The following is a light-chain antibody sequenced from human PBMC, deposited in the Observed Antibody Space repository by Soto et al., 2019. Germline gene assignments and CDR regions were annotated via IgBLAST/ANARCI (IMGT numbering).Light chain of an antibody. CDR1: QSVSSSY. CDR2: AAS. J-gene: IGKJ5*01. Sequence: EIVLTQSPGTLSLSPGERATLSCRASQSVSSSYLAWYQQKPGQAPRLLIYAASIRATDIPDRFSGSGSGTDFTLTISRLEPEDFAVFYCQQYGSSSFTFCQGTRLEIK. CDR3: QQYGSSSFT. V-gene: IGKV3-20*01.